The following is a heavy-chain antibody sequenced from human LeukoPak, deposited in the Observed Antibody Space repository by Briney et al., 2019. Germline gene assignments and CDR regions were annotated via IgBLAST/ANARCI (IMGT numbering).Heavy chain of an antibody. CDR1: GGSISNYY. J-gene: IGHJ4*02. V-gene: IGHV4-59*12. D-gene: IGHD3-22*01. CDR2: IYYSGGT. Sequence: SSETLSLTCTVSGGSISNYYWSWIRQPPGKGLEWIGYIYYSGGTNYNPSLKSRVTMSVDTSKNQFSLNLNSVTAADTAVYYCARGPYYYDSSGNFDYWGQGTLVTVSS. CDR3: ARGPYYYDSSGNFDY.